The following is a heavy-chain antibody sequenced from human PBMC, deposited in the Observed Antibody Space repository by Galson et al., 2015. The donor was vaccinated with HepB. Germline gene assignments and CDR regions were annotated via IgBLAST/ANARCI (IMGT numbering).Heavy chain of an antibody. CDR2: ISAYNGNT. D-gene: IGHD3-3*01. Sequence: SVKVSCKASGYTFTSYGISWVRQAPGQGLEWMGWISAYNGNTNYAQKLQGRVTMTTDTSTSTAYMELRSLRSDDTAVYYCARDEMRLRFFHPNAFDIWGQGTMVTVSS. CDR3: ARDEMRLRFFHPNAFDI. CDR1: GYTFTSYG. J-gene: IGHJ3*02. V-gene: IGHV1-18*04.